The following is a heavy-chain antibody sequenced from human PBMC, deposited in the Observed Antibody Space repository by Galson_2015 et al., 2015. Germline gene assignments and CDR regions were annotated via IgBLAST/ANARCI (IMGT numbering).Heavy chain of an antibody. D-gene: IGHD1-14*01. Sequence: SLRLSCAASGFTFSTYAMSWVRQAPGKGLEWVSSISSSGATTYYADSVKGRFTIVRDNSKNTLFLQMNSLRPEDTAVYYCAKREVAPRYFDSSGQGTLGPVSS. J-gene: IGHJ4*02. V-gene: IGHV3-23*01. CDR3: AKREVAPRYFDS. CDR2: ISSSGATT. CDR1: GFTFSTYA.